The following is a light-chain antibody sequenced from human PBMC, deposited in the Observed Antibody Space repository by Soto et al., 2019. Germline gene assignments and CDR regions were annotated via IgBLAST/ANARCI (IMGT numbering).Light chain of an antibody. CDR2: GTS. V-gene: IGKV3-20*01. Sequence: EIVLTQSPGTLSLSPGERAPLSCRASQSVPRSYLAWYQQKPGQAPRLLIYGTSSRATGIPDRFSGSGSGTDFTLTISRLEPEDFAVFYCQQYGSSITFGQGTRLEIK. CDR3: QQYGSSIT. J-gene: IGKJ5*01. CDR1: QSVPRSY.